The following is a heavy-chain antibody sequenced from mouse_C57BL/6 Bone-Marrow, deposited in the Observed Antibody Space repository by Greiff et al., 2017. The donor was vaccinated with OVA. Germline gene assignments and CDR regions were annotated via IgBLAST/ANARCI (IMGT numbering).Heavy chain of an antibody. CDR2: FHPYNDDT. V-gene: IGHV1-47*01. CDR1: GYTFTTYP. J-gene: IGHJ2*01. Sequence: LVESGAELVKPGASVKMSCKASGYTFTTYPIEWMKQNHGKSLEWIGNFHPYNDDTKYNEKFKGKAPLTVEKTSSTVYLELSRLTSDDSAVYYCGELLRYWGQGTTLTVSS. D-gene: IGHD1-1*01. CDR3: GELLRY.